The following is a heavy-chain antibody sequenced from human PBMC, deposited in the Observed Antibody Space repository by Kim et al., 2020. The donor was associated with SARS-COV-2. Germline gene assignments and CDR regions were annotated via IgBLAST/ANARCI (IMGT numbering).Heavy chain of an antibody. CDR3: ARVLLWFGELLTPVSYYYYGMDV. V-gene: IGHV1-69*13. J-gene: IGHJ6*02. Sequence: SVKVSCKASGGTFSSYAISWVRQAPGQGLEWMGGIIPIFGTANYAQKFQGRVTITADESTSTAYMELSSLRSEDTAVYYCARVLLWFGELLTPVSYYYYGMDVWGQGTTVTVSS. CDR2: IIPIFGTA. D-gene: IGHD3-10*01. CDR1: GGTFSSYA.